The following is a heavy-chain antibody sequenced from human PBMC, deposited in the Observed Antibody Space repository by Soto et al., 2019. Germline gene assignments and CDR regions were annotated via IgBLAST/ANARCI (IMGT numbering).Heavy chain of an antibody. D-gene: IGHD1-1*01. CDR1: GYTFTGYY. J-gene: IGHJ4*02. CDR2: INPNSGGT. Sequence: ASVKVSCKASGYTFTGYYMHWVRQAPGQGLEWMGWINPNSGGTNYAQKFQGWVTMTRDTSISTAYMELSRLRSDDTAVYYCARGPGRDVYNHLDYWGQGPLVIVSS. V-gene: IGHV1-2*04. CDR3: ARGPGRDVYNHLDY.